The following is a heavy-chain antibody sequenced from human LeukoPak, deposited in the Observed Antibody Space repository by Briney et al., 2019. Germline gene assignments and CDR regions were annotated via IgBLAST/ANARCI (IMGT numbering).Heavy chain of an antibody. Sequence: PGGSLRLSCAASGFTFNIYDMTWVRQAPGKGLEWVSTISGSGGNTYHADSVKGRFTISRDNSKNTLYLQMNSLRAEDTAVYYCAESLAAEAYYYDSSGYLNWGQGILVTVSS. D-gene: IGHD3-22*01. CDR2: ISGSGGNT. J-gene: IGHJ4*02. CDR3: AESLAAEAYYYDSSGYLN. CDR1: GFTFNIYD. V-gene: IGHV3-23*01.